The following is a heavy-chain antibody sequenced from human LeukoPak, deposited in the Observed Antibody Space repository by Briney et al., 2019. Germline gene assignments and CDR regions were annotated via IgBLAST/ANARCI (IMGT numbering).Heavy chain of an antibody. CDR3: AKDIGRGYSSGPGN. CDR1: GFTFYDYA. D-gene: IGHD6-19*01. Sequence: GGSLRLSCAASGFTFYDYAMHWVRQAPGKGLEWVSGISWNSGSIGYADSVKGRFTISRDNAKNSLYLQMNSLRAEDTALYYCAKDIGRGYSSGPGNWGQGTLVTVSS. J-gene: IGHJ4*02. CDR2: ISWNSGSI. V-gene: IGHV3-9*01.